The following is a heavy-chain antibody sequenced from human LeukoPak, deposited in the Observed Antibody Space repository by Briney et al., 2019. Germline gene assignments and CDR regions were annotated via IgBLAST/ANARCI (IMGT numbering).Heavy chain of an antibody. CDR3: ASLTVVPADYYYYMDV. J-gene: IGHJ6*03. D-gene: IGHD2-2*01. Sequence: SETLSLTCTVSGGSISSYYWSWIRQSPGKGLEWIGYIYNSGSTNYNPSLKSRVTISLDTSKNQFSLKLSSVTAADTAVYYCASLTVVPADYYYYMDVWGKGTTVTVSS. V-gene: IGHV4-59*12. CDR2: IYNSGST. CDR1: GGSISSYY.